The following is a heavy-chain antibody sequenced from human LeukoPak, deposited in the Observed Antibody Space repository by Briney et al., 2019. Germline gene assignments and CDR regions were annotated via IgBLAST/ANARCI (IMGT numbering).Heavy chain of an antibody. D-gene: IGHD6-13*01. CDR2: TEQDGSQK. CDR1: GFTFSSYW. CDR3: ARGGSTAAGPFDY. V-gene: IGHV3-7*01. J-gene: IGHJ4*02. Sequence: GGSLRLSCAASGFTFSSYWMTWVRQAPGRGLEWVASTEQDGSQKFYVDSVEARFTVSRDNAKSSLSLQMNNLRAEDTAVYYCARGGSTAAGPFDYWGQGMLVTVSS.